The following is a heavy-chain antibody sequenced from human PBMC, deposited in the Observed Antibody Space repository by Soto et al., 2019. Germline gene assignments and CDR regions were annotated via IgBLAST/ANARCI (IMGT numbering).Heavy chain of an antibody. J-gene: IGHJ4*02. V-gene: IGHV4-59*08. Sequence: SETLSLTCTVSGGSISSYYWSWIRQPPGKGLEWIGYIYYSGSTNYNPSLKSRVTISVDTSKNQFSLKLSSVTAADTAVYYCASHPLGYCSGGSCYWFDYWGQGTLVPVSS. CDR3: ASHPLGYCSGGSCYWFDY. D-gene: IGHD2-15*01. CDR1: GGSISSYY. CDR2: IYYSGST.